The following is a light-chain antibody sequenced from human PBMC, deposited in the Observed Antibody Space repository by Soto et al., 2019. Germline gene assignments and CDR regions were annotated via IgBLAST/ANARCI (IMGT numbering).Light chain of an antibody. CDR3: QSVRT. J-gene: IGKJ2*01. CDR1: QDISNY. V-gene: IGKV1-33*01. Sequence: DIQMTQSPSSLSASVGDRVTITCQASQDISNYLNWYQQKPGKAPKLLIYDASNLETGVPSRFSGSGSGTDFTFTISSLQPEVIATYYCQSVRTFGQGTKLEIK. CDR2: DAS.